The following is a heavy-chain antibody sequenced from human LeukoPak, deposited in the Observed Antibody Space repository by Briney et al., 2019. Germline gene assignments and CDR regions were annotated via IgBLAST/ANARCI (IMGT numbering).Heavy chain of an antibody. CDR1: GFSFSRYW. CDR2: IKEDGSEK. CDR3: ARDIRYGDSDY. D-gene: IGHD4-17*01. V-gene: IGHV3-7*05. Sequence: GGSLRLSCAASGFSFSRYWMTWVRQARGKGLEWVANIKEDGSEKNHVDSLKDRFTISRDNAKNSVFLQMNSLRAEDTAIYYCARDIRYGDSDYWGQGTLVTVSS. J-gene: IGHJ4*02.